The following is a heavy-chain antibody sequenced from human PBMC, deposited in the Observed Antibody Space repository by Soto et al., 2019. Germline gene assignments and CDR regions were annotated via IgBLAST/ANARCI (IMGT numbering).Heavy chain of an antibody. CDR3: ARVIYYGSVSYSPYGMDV. J-gene: IGHJ6*02. V-gene: IGHV1-69*01. Sequence: QVQLVQSGAEVKKPGSSVKVSCKTSGVSFNNNGIGWVRQAPGHGLEWIGGVSPPFRTSNYARTFQGRISITTDASTGTVNMELSSLTSEDTAKYCWARVIYYGSVSYSPYGMDVWGQGTTVTVSS. CDR2: VSPPFRTS. CDR1: GVSFNNNG. D-gene: IGHD3-10*01.